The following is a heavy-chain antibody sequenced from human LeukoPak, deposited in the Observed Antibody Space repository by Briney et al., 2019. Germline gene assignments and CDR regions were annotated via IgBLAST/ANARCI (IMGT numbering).Heavy chain of an antibody. V-gene: IGHV1-8*01. J-gene: IGHJ6*03. CDR2: MNPNSGNT. Sequence: PLASVKVSCKASGYTFTSYDINWVRQATGQGLEWMGWMNPNSGNTGYAQKFQGRVTMTRNTSISTAYMELSSLRSEDTAVYYCVREGFDIVVVRGYYYYYMDVWGKGTTVTVSS. CDR1: GYTFTSYD. D-gene: IGHD2-2*01. CDR3: VREGFDIVVVRGYYYYYMDV.